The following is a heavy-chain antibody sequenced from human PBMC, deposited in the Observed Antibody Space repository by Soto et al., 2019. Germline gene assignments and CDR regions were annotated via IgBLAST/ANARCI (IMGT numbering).Heavy chain of an antibody. Sequence: QVQLVQSGAEVKKPGASVKVSCKASGYTFTSYDINWVRQATGQGLEWMGWMNPNSGNTGYAQKFQGRVTMTRNTSIITAYLELSSLISEDAAVYYCARETVSWFDTWGQGTLVTVSS. J-gene: IGHJ5*02. CDR2: MNPNSGNT. V-gene: IGHV1-8*01. CDR3: ARETVSWFDT. D-gene: IGHD3-16*01. CDR1: GYTFTSYD.